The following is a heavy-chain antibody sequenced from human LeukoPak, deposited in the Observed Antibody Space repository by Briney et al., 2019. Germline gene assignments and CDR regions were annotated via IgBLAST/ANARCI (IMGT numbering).Heavy chain of an antibody. CDR2: IYYIGST. CDR1: GVSISSYY. CDR3: ACLKVGAVAGWFDP. Sequence: KASETLSLTCTVSGVSISSYYWSWIRQPPGKGLEWIGYIYYIGSTNYNPSLKSRVTISVDTSKNQFSLKLSSVTAADTAVDYCACLKVGAVAGWFDPWGQGTLVTVSS. V-gene: IGHV4-59*08. D-gene: IGHD6-19*01. J-gene: IGHJ5*02.